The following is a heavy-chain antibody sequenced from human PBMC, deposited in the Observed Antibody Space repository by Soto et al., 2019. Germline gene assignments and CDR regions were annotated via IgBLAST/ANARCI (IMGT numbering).Heavy chain of an antibody. CDR3: ARDADILTGSDAFDI. D-gene: IGHD3-9*01. Sequence: VQLVESGGGLVKPGGSLRLSCAASGFTFSDYYMSWIRQAPGKGLEWVSYISSSNSYTNYADSVKGRFTISRDNANNSLYLQMNSLRAEDTAVYYCARDADILTGSDAFDIWGQGTMVTVSS. CDR1: GFTFSDYY. CDR2: ISSSNSYT. J-gene: IGHJ3*02. V-gene: IGHV3-11*05.